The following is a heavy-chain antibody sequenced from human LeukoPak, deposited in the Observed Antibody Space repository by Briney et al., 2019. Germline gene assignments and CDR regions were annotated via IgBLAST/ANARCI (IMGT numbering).Heavy chain of an antibody. J-gene: IGHJ4*02. CDR1: GYTFTDYY. V-gene: IGHV1-2*02. CDR3: ARANFLYCSSSTCLFDY. Sequence: GSVRVSCKASGYTFTDYYMHWVRQAPGQGVEWVAWINPNDGDTNYAQTLQGRVTMTRDSSISTAHMEVTRLLSDDTAVYYCARANFLYCSSSTCLFDYWGQGTLVTVSS. CDR2: INPNDGDT. D-gene: IGHD2-2*01.